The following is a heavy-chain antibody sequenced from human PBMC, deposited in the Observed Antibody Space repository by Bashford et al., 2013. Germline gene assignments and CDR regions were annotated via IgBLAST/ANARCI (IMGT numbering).Heavy chain of an antibody. D-gene: IGHD2-2*01. CDR2: VRGDGSTT. CDR1: GFTLRTMP. Sequence: GSLRLSCATSGFTLRTMPWAWVRQARGRAGMVSFVRGDGSTTYYVDSLKAGSPISRDNSKSTLYLQMNSLRAEDTAVYYCASAAAAAIAYYYYYGMDVWGQGTTVTVSS. CDR3: ASAAAAAIAYYYYYGMDV. J-gene: IGHJ6*02. V-gene: IGHV3-23*01.